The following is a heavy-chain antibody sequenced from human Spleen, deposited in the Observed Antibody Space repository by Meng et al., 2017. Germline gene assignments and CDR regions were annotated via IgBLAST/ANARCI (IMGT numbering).Heavy chain of an antibody. V-gene: IGHV5-51*01. J-gene: IGHJ4*02. Sequence: GESLKISCKASGYIFNNYWIGWVRQTPGKGLEWMGVIYPGDSDTIYSTSFQGQVTISAGRSSSTDYLQWRSLKASDTATYYCARRTRAETGSFDYWGQGTLVTVSS. D-gene: IGHD1-1*01. CDR2: IYPGDSDT. CDR3: ARRTRAETGSFDY. CDR1: GYIFNNYW.